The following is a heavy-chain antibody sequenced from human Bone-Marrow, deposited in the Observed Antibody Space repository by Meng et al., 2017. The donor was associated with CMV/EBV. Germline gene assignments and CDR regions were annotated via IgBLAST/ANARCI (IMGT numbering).Heavy chain of an antibody. Sequence: GSLRLSCTVSGGSISSSSYYWGWIRQPPGKGLEWIGSIYYSGSTYYNPSLKSRVTISVDTSKNQFSLKLSSVTAADTAVYYCARIYYDFWSGYYSGGRKQNYGMDVWGQGTTVTVSS. CDR1: GGSISSSSYY. J-gene: IGHJ6*02. CDR3: ARIYYDFWSGYYSGGRKQNYGMDV. CDR2: IYYSGST. D-gene: IGHD3-3*01. V-gene: IGHV4-39*01.